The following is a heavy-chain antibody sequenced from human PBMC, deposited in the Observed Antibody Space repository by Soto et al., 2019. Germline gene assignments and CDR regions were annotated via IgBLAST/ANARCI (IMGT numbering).Heavy chain of an antibody. CDR2: INHSGNT. V-gene: IGHV4-34*01. CDR1: GGSFSGYY. D-gene: IGHD3-3*01. CDR3: ARTYYGDVDAFDI. Sequence: PSETLSLTCAVYGGSFSGYYWGWIRQPPGKGLEWIGEINHSGNTNYNPSLKSRVTISVDTSKNQSSLKLSSVTAADTAVYYCARTYYGDVDAFDIWGQGTMVTVSS. J-gene: IGHJ3*02.